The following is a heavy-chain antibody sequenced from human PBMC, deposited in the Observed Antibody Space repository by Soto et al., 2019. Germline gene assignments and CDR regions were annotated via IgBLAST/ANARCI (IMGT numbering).Heavy chain of an antibody. D-gene: IGHD2-2*01. J-gene: IGHJ3*02. V-gene: IGHV3-30*04. Sequence: GGSLRLSCAASGFTFSSYAMHWVRQAPGKGLEWVAVISYDGSNKYYADSVKGRFTISRDNSKNTLYLQMNSLRAEDTAVYYCARAPFHEYCSSTSCYDAFGIWGQGTMVTVSS. CDR3: ARAPFHEYCSSTSCYDAFGI. CDR2: ISYDGSNK. CDR1: GFTFSSYA.